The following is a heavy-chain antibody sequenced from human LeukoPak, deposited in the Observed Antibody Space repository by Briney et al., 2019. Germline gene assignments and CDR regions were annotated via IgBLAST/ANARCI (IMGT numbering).Heavy chain of an antibody. J-gene: IGHJ3*02. Sequence: PSETLPLTCTVSGGSISSSSYYWGWIRQPPGKGLEWIGSIYYSGSTYYNPSLKSRVTISVDTSKNQFSLKLSYVTAADTAVYYCAREGDGYNSAFDIWGQGTMVTVSS. CDR1: GGSISSSSYY. CDR3: AREGDGYNSAFDI. V-gene: IGHV4-39*07. CDR2: IYYSGST. D-gene: IGHD5-24*01.